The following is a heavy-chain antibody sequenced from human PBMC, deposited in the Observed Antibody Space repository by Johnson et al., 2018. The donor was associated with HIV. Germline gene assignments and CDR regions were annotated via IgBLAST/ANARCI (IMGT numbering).Heavy chain of an antibody. CDR1: GFTFDDYG. Sequence: EVQLVESGGGVVRPGGSLRLSCAASGFTFDDYGMSWVRQAPGKGLEWVSGINWNGGSTGYADSVKGRFTISRDNSKNTLYLQMNSLRAEDTAVYYCAKDQPHRIVGATEKLAFDIWGQGTMVTVSS. D-gene: IGHD1-26*01. J-gene: IGHJ3*02. V-gene: IGHV3-20*04. CDR3: AKDQPHRIVGATEKLAFDI. CDR2: INWNGGST.